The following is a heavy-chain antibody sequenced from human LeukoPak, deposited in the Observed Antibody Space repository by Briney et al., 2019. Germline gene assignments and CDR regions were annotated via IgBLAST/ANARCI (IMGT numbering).Heavy chain of an antibody. V-gene: IGHV3-23*01. CDR2: IRGSDGST. J-gene: IGHJ6*02. CDR1: GFTFSSYA. CDR3: AKVTYYYDSSSYHYYGMDV. Sequence: GGSLRLSCAASGFTFSSYAMSWVRQAPGKGLEWVSGIRGSDGSTYFADSVKGRFTISRDNSKNTLYLQMNSLRAEDTAVYYCAKVTYYYDSSSYHYYGMDVWGQGTTVTVSS. D-gene: IGHD3-22*01.